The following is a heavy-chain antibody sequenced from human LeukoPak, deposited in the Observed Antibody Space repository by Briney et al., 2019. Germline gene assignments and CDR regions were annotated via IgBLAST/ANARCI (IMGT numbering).Heavy chain of an antibody. CDR3: AKSRGGVGATYVAY. CDR2: ISASRDIT. D-gene: IGHD1-26*01. V-gene: IGHV3-48*01. J-gene: IGHJ4*02. CDR1: GFNYSSYT. Sequence: PGGSLRLSCAASGFNYSSYTMNWVRQAPGMGLEWLSYISASRDITYYADSVKGRFTISRDNAKNSLYLQMNSLRAEDTAVYYCAKSRGGVGATYVAYWGQGTLVTVSS.